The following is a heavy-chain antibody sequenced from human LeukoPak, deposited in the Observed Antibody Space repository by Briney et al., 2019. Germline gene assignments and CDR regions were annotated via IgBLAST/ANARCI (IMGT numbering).Heavy chain of an antibody. V-gene: IGHV3-23*01. CDR2: ISSNDDIT. CDR1: GFTFSSYA. CDR3: TKGLTPDY. J-gene: IGHJ4*02. D-gene: IGHD7-27*01. Sequence: PGGSLRLSCAASGFTFSSYAMSWVRQAPGKGLEWVSGISSNDDITYYADSVKGRFTISRDHFKNIVYLQMNSLRAEDTAIYHCTKGLTPDYWGQGTLVTVSS.